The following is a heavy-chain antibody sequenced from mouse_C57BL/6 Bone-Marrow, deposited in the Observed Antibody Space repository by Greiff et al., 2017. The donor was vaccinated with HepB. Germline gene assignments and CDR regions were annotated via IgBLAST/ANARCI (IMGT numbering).Heavy chain of an antibody. CDR1: GYTFTSYW. CDR3: AREFPYYYGSSYDYAVDY. Sequence: VQLQQPGAELVMPGASVKLSCKASGYTFTSYWMHWVKQRPGQGLEWIGEIDPSDSYTNYNRKFKGKSTLTVDKSSSTAYMQLSSLTSEDSAVYYCAREFPYYYGSSYDYAVDYWGQGTSVTVSS. D-gene: IGHD1-1*01. CDR2: IDPSDSYT. V-gene: IGHV1-69*01. J-gene: IGHJ4*01.